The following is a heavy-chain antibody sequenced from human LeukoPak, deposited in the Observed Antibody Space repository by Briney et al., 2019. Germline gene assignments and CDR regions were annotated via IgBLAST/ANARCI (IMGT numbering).Heavy chain of an antibody. CDR2: ISYDGSNK. CDR3: ARAALRFLEWLLDVGRYDY. Sequence: PGGSLRLSCAASGFTFSSYAMHWVRQAPGKGLEWVAVISYDGSNKYYADSVKGRFTISRDNSKNTLYLQMNSLRAEDTAVYYRARAALRFLEWLLDVGRYDYWGQGTLVTVSS. CDR1: GFTFSSYA. J-gene: IGHJ4*02. D-gene: IGHD3-3*01. V-gene: IGHV3-30-3*01.